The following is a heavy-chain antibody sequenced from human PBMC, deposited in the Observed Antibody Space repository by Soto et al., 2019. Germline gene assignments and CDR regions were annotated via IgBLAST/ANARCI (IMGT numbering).Heavy chain of an antibody. CDR2: IYHSGST. Sequence: ETLSITCAVPVYSISSGYYWGCIGQPPGKGLEWIGSIYHSGSTYYNPSLKSRVTISVDTSKNQFSLKLSSVTAADTAVYYCARVGVVVKTFDYWGQGTLVTVSS. D-gene: IGHD3-22*01. CDR3: ARVGVVVKTFDY. V-gene: IGHV4-38-2*01. CDR1: VYSISSGYY. J-gene: IGHJ4*02.